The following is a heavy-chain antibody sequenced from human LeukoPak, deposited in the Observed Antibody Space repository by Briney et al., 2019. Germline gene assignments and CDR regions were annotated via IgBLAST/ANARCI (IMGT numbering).Heavy chain of an antibody. V-gene: IGHV3-21*04. J-gene: IGHJ4*02. CDR2: ISSSSSYM. CDR1: GFTFSSYS. CDR3: ARDGYSNYWYLNL. D-gene: IGHD6-13*01. Sequence: GGSLRLSCAASGFTFSSYSMNWVRQAPGKGLEWVSSISSSSSYMYYADSVKGRFTISRDNSKNTLDLQMNSLRADDTAVYYCARDGYSNYWYLNLWGQGTLVTVSS.